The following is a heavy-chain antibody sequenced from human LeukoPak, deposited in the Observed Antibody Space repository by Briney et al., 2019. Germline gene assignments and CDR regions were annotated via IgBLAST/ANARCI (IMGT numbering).Heavy chain of an antibody. CDR2: IYYTGST. J-gene: IGHJ4*02. CDR1: GASISGSGYY. Sequence: SETLSLTCAVSGASISGSGYYLGWIRQPPGTGLEWIGNIYYTGSTYYNASLQSRVTISIDTSKNQFSLRLNSVTAADTAMYYCVKSGGYGLIDYWGQGTLVTVSS. D-gene: IGHD1-26*01. CDR3: VKSGGYGLIDY. V-gene: IGHV4-39*01.